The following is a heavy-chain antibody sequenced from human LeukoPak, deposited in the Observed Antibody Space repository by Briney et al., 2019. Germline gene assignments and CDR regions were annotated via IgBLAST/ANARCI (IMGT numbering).Heavy chain of an antibody. D-gene: IGHD2-2*01. CDR2: ISSNGGST. CDR1: GFTFSSYA. Sequence: PGGSLRLSCAASGFTFSSYAMHWVRQAPGKGLEYVSAISSNGGSTYYANSVKGRFTISRDNAKNSLYLQMNSLRAEDTAVYYCARAVPATANAFDIWGQGTMVTVSS. J-gene: IGHJ3*02. CDR3: ARAVPATANAFDI. V-gene: IGHV3-64*01.